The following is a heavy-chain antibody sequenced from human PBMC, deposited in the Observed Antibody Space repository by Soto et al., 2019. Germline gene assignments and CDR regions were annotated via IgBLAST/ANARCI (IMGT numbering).Heavy chain of an antibody. CDR3: SRGGHCTDGVCSALDY. CDR1: GGSISTYY. Sequence: QVQLQQSGPGLVKPSETLSLTCTVSGGSISTYYWSWIRQPPGKGLEWIGYIYYGGSANYTPSLGSRVTISLDRSKKQFSLRLNSVTAADTAVYYCSRGGHCTDGVCSALDYWGQGTLVTVSS. J-gene: IGHJ4*02. V-gene: IGHV4-59*08. CDR2: IYYGGSA. D-gene: IGHD2-8*01.